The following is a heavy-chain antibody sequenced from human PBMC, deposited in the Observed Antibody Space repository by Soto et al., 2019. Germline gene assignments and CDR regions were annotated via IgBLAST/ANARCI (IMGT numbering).Heavy chain of an antibody. CDR2: IYQSGST. J-gene: IGHJ4*02. D-gene: IGHD6-13*01. CDR1: GGAISSSKW. V-gene: IGHV4-4*02. CDR3: ARASATIAAAAIFDY. Sequence: QVQLQESGPGLVKPSGTLSLTCAVSGGAISSSKWWSWVRQPPGKGLEWFGEIYQSGSTNYNPSLESRVRMSVDQLMNQFSLKWTSVSAADTAVYYCARASATIAAAAIFDYWCQGTLVSVSS.